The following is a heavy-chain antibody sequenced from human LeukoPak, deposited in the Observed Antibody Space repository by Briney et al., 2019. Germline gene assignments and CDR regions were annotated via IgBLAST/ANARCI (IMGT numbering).Heavy chain of an antibody. CDR1: LFTLSRYW. D-gene: IGHD4-11*01. J-gene: IGHJ3*02. Sequence: GGGLRVSCVGSLFTLSRYWMNGVRPAPGKGREWVGNIYEDGSGKHYVHTLKGGFTLSRDNAKNSLYLQMNSLRAEDTAVYYCARIVRLHAPRAFHIRGRGTMATVSS. CDR3: ARIVRLHAPRAFHI. V-gene: IGHV3-7*05. CDR2: IYEDGSGK.